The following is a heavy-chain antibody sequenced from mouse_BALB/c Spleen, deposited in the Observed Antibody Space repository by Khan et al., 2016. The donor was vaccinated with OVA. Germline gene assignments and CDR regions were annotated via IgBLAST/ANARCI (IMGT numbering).Heavy chain of an antibody. J-gene: IGHJ3*01. D-gene: IGHD2-2*01. CDR3: TRVGYLFAY. CDR1: GYTFTSYW. Sequence: EVQLQQSGTVLARPGTSVKMSCKASGYTFTSYWMHWVKQRPGQGLEWIGAIHPGNSDTSYNQKFKGKAKLTAVTSTSTAYMELSSLTNEDSAVDYCTRVGYLFAYWGQGTLVTVAA. CDR2: IHPGNSDT. V-gene: IGHV1-5*01.